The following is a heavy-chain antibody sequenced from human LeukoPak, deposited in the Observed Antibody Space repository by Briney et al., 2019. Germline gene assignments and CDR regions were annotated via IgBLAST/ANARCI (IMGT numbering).Heavy chain of an antibody. J-gene: IGHJ4*02. D-gene: IGHD3-22*01. CDR2: IYPGDSDT. V-gene: IGHV5-51*01. CDR1: GYSFTTYW. CDR3: ARQGLGSTNYYDSSGPVGY. Sequence: GESLKISCKGFGYSFTTYWIGWVRQMPGKGLEWMGIIYPGDSDTRYSPSFQGQVTISADKSISTAYLQWSRLKASDTAMYYCARQGLGSTNYYDSSGPVGYWGQGTLVTVSS.